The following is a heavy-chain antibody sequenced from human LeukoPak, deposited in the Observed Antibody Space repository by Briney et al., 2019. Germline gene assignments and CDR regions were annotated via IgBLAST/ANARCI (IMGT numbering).Heavy chain of an antibody. CDR2: IKQDGSDK. V-gene: IGHV3-7*01. D-gene: IGHD3-22*01. CDR3: AREKAYYESGGYFRFDP. Sequence: GGSLRLSCAASGFRFSSYWMHWVRQAPGKGLEWVASIKQDGSDKYYVDSVKGRFTISRDNAKNSLDLQMNSLRAEDTAVYYCAREKAYYESGGYFRFDPWGQGTLVTASS. J-gene: IGHJ5*02. CDR1: GFRFSSYW.